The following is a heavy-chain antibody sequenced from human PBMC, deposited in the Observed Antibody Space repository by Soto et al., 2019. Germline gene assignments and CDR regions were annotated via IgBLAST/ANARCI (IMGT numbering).Heavy chain of an antibody. CDR3: ARIDFDY. CDR1: GITFSSFI. Sequence: EGSLRLSCAPSGITFSSFIMNWVRQAPGKGLEWVLYSSSSSSTIYYADSVKGRFTISRDNAKNSLYLQMTSLRAEDTAVYYCARIDFDYWGQGTLVTVSS. CDR2: SSSSSSTI. J-gene: IGHJ4*02. V-gene: IGHV3-48*01.